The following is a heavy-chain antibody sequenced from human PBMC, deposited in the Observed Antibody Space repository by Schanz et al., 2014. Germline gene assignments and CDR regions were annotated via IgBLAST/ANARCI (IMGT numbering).Heavy chain of an antibody. D-gene: IGHD3-10*01. CDR3: TADLWFGAVWGVW. Sequence: EVQLVESGGGLVQPGGSLRLSCSASGFTFSIYAMHWVRQAPGKGLQWVARIKSKTDGGTRDYAAPVKGRFTISTDDSKNAVYLQMNSLQPEDTAVYYCTADLWFGAVWGVWWGQGTLVTVSS. J-gene: IGHJ4*02. CDR1: GFTFSIYA. V-gene: IGHV3-15*01. CDR2: IKSKTDGGTR.